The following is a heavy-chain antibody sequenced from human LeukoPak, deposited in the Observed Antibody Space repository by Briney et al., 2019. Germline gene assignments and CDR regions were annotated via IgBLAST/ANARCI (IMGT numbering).Heavy chain of an antibody. V-gene: IGHV3-53*01. CDR3: ARTAARRFDY. J-gene: IGHJ4*02. CDR1: GFTVSSNY. D-gene: IGHD6-6*01. Sequence: PGGSLRLSCAASGFTVSSNYINWVRQAPGKGLEWVSVLYSGGDTYYADSVKGRFTVSRDNSKNTLYLQMNSLGAEDTAVYYCARTAARRFDYWGQGTLVTVSS. CDR2: LYSGGDT.